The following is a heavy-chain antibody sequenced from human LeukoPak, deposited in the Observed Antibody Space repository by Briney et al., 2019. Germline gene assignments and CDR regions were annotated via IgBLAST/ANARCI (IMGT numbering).Heavy chain of an antibody. CDR2: IYSGGST. V-gene: IGHV3-53*01. D-gene: IGHD3-10*01. J-gene: IGHJ4*02. Sequence: GGSLRLSCAASGFTVSTNYMFWVRQAPGRGLEWVSVIYSGGSTYYADSVKGRFTISRDNSKNTLYLQMNSLRGEDTAMYYCARFGSGSGSGVFDYWGQGTVGTVSS. CDR3: ARFGSGSGSGVFDY. CDR1: GFTVSTNY.